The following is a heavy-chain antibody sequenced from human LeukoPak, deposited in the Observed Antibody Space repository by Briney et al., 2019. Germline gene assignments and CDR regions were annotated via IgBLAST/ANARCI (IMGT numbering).Heavy chain of an antibody. CDR3: ARAASKDSSGYYDSYYYYYYMDV. Sequence: PSETLSLTCTVSGGSISSSSYYWGWIRQPPGKGLEWIGSIYYSGSTYYNPSLKSRVTISVDTSKNQFSLKLSSVTAADTAVYYCARAASKDSSGYYDSYYYYYYMDVWGKGTTVTVSS. CDR1: GGSISSSSYY. V-gene: IGHV4-39*07. CDR2: IYYSGST. D-gene: IGHD3-22*01. J-gene: IGHJ6*03.